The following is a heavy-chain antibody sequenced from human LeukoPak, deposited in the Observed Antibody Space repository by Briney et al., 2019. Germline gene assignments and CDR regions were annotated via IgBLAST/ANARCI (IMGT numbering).Heavy chain of an antibody. CDR2: ISYDGSKK. J-gene: IGHJ4*02. V-gene: IGHV3-30*03. D-gene: IGHD4-17*01. Sequence: GRSLRLSCAASGFTFSSYGMHWVRQAPGKGLEWVAVISYDGSKKNYADSVKGRFTISRDNSKNTLYLQMSNLRVEDTAVYYCARGGAPFDYWGQGTLVTVSS. CDR3: ARGGAPFDY. CDR1: GFTFSSYG.